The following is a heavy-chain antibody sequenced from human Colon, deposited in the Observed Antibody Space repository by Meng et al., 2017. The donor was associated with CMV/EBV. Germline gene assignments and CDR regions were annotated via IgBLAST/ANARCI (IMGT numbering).Heavy chain of an antibody. CDR2: LNHSGST. Sequence: QGTLQQWGARLLKPSETLSLTCALSRGSFNAYYLTWIRQSPGKGLEWIGELNHSGSTNYNPSLKSRVTISIDTSKRHFSLRLTSVTAADTAVYYCARGRNGWLLPLDSWGQGTLVTVSS. V-gene: IGHV4-34*01. D-gene: IGHD3-3*01. J-gene: IGHJ4*02. CDR1: RGSFNAYY. CDR3: ARGRNGWLLPLDS.